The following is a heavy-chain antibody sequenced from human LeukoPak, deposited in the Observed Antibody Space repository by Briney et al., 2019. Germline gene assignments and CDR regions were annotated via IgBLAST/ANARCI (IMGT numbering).Heavy chain of an antibody. CDR2: INPNSGGT. Sequence: ASVKVSCKASGYTFTGYYMHWVRQAPGQGLGWMGWINPNSGGTNYAQKCQGRVTMTRDTSISTAYMELSRLRSDDTAVYYCAIEGGTRSFDYWGQGTLVTVSS. CDR3: AIEGGTRSFDY. V-gene: IGHV1-2*02. CDR1: GYTFTGYY. J-gene: IGHJ4*02. D-gene: IGHD1-1*01.